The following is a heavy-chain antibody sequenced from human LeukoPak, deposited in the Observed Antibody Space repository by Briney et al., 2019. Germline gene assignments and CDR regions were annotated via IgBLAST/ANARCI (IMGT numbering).Heavy chain of an antibody. CDR3: ARINDFWSDKSWFDP. J-gene: IGHJ5*02. CDR2: ISSSGSTI. CDR1: GFTFSDYY. Sequence: PGGSLRLSCAASGFTFSDYYMSWIRQAPGKGLEWVSYISSSGSTIYYADSVKGRFTISRDNAKNSLYLQMNSLRAEDTAVYYCARINDFWSDKSWFDPWGQGTLVTVSS. V-gene: IGHV3-11*04. D-gene: IGHD3-3*01.